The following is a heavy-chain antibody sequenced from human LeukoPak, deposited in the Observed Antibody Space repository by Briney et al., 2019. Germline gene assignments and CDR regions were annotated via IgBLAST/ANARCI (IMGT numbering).Heavy chain of an antibody. CDR1: GGSINSVDYY. Sequence: SETLSLTCTVSGGSINSVDYYWSWIRQPAGKGLEWIGRMYNGVTTNYNPSIYYNPSLKRRVTISVDTSKNQFSLNLTSVTAADTAVYYCATDGGYRRFDPWGQGTLVTVFS. V-gene: IGHV4-61*02. J-gene: IGHJ5*02. CDR3: ATDGGYRRFDP. CDR2: MYNGVTT. D-gene: IGHD5-12*01.